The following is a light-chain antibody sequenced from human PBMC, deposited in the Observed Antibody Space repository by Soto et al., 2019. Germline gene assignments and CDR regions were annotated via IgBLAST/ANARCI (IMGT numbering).Light chain of an antibody. V-gene: IGKV1-5*03. CDR1: QSVGAW. CDR2: KAS. CDR3: QQYNSYSGT. Sequence: DVQMTQSPSTLSGSVVGRGTITCLASQSVGAWVAWYQHKPGKAPKLLIYKASSLESGVPSRFSGSGSGTEFTLTISSLQPDDFATYYCQQYNSYSGTFGQGTKVDNK. J-gene: IGKJ1*01.